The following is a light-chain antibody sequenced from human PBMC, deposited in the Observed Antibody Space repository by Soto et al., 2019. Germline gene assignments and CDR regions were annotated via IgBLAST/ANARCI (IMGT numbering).Light chain of an antibody. CDR3: QQCHATPLT. CDR2: GAS. J-gene: IGKJ5*01. V-gene: IGKV3-20*01. Sequence: ETVLTQSPGTLSLSPGERATLSCRASQSVSSSYLAWYQQKPGQAPRLLIYGASSRATGIPDRFSGSGSGTDFTLTISRLEPEDFAIYYCQQCHATPLTFGQGTRLEIK. CDR1: QSVSSSY.